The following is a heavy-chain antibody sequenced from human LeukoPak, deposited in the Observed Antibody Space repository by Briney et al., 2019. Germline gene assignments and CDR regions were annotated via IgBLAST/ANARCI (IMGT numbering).Heavy chain of an antibody. CDR1: GFTFSSYW. V-gene: IGHV3-7*01. D-gene: IGHD6-13*01. Sequence: GGSLRLSCAASGFTFSSYWMSWVRQAPGKGLEWVANIKQDGSEKYYMDSVKGRFTISRDNAKNSLYLQMNSLRAEDTAVYYCAREKYSSSWYVPYYYYGMDVWGQGTTVTVSS. J-gene: IGHJ6*02. CDR2: IKQDGSEK. CDR3: AREKYSSSWYVPYYYYGMDV.